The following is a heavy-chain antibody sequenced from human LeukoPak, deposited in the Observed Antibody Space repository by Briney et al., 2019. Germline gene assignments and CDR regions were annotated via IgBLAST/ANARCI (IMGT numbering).Heavy chain of an antibody. CDR1: GFTVSSNY. CDR2: IYSGGST. D-gene: IGHD4-17*01. J-gene: IGHJ4*02. CDR3: ARAGTTVTYLDY. V-gene: IGHV3-53*01. Sequence: GGSLGLSCAGSGFTVSSNYISWVLQAPGKGLEWVSVIYSGGSTYYADSVKGRFTISRDNSKNTLYLQMNSLRAEDTAVYYCARAGTTVTYLDYWGQGTLVTVSS.